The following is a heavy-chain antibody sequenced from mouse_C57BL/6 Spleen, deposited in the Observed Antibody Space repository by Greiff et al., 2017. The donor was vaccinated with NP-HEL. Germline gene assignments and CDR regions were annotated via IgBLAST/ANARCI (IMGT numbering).Heavy chain of an antibody. Sequence: QVQLQQPGTELVKPGASVKLSCKASGYTFTSYWMHWVKQRPGQGLEWVGNINPSNGGTNYNEKFKSKATLTVDKSSSTAYMQLSSLTSEDSAVYYCARSLRPGVGFAYWGQGTLVTVSA. CDR2: INPSNGGT. CDR1: GYTFTSYW. D-gene: IGHD1-2*01. J-gene: IGHJ3*01. V-gene: IGHV1-53*01. CDR3: ARSLRPGVGFAY.